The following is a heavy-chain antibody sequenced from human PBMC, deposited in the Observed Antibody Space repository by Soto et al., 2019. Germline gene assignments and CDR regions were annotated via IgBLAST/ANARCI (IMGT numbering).Heavy chain of an antibody. J-gene: IGHJ4*02. V-gene: IGHV4-39*01. Sequence: SETLSLTCTVSGGSISSSSYYWGWIRQPPGKGLEWIGSIYYSGSTYYNPSLKSRVTISVDTSKNQFSLKLSSVTAADTAVYYCARHLLCTNGVCPDRMYYFDYWGQGTLVTVSS. CDR1: GGSISSSSYY. CDR2: IYYSGST. D-gene: IGHD2-8*01. CDR3: ARHLLCTNGVCPDRMYYFDY.